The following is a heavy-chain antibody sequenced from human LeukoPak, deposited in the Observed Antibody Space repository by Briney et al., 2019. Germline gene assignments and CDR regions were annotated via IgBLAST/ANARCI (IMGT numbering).Heavy chain of an antibody. CDR1: GGLISTSY. J-gene: IGHJ6*03. CDR2: FFYGGST. Sequence: PSETLSLTCTISGGLISTSYWSWIRQPPGKGLEWIGYFFYGGSTKYNPSLKSRVTISADTSNNQFSLELSSVTAADTAVYYCASGYYYYMDVWGTGTTVIVSS. CDR3: ASGYYYYMDV. V-gene: IGHV4-59*08.